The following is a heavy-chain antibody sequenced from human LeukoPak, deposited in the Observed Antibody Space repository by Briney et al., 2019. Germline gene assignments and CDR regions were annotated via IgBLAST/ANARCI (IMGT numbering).Heavy chain of an antibody. Sequence: SETLSLTCAVYGGSFSGYYWSWIRQPPGKGLERIGEINHSGSTNYNPSLKSRVTISVDTSKNQFSLKLSSVTAADTAVYYCARAGRGYSYGSDYYYYYYMDVWGKGTTVTVPS. CDR2: INHSGST. D-gene: IGHD5-18*01. CDR3: ARAGRGYSYGSDYYYYYYMDV. CDR1: GGSFSGYY. J-gene: IGHJ6*03. V-gene: IGHV4-34*01.